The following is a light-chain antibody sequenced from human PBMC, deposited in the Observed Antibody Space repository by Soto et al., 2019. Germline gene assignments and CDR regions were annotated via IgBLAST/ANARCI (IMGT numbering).Light chain of an antibody. V-gene: IGKV1D-12*01. Sequence: DIQMTQSPSSVSASVGDTDTITCRASQGITSWLAWYQQKPGKAPRLLIYTVSNLQSGVPSRFSGSRSGAEFTLTISSLQPEDFATYYCQHANSSPPSLSFGGGTKFQIK. J-gene: IGKJ4*01. CDR3: QHANSSPPSLS. CDR2: TVS. CDR1: QGITSW.